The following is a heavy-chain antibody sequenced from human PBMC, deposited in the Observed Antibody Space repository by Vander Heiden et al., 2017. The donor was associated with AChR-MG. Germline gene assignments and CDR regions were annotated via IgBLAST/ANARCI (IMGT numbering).Heavy chain of an antibody. CDR3: AKDIRGYYDSSGQSGY. J-gene: IGHJ4*02. V-gene: IGHV3-30*02. Sequence: QVQLVESGGGVVQPGGSLRLSCAAPGFTSSSHGMHWVRQAPGKGLEWVAFIRYDGSNKYYADSVKGRFTISRDNSKNTLYLQMNSLRAEDTAVYYCAKDIRGYYDSSGQSGYWGQGTLVTVSS. D-gene: IGHD3-22*01. CDR2: IRYDGSNK. CDR1: GFTSSSHG.